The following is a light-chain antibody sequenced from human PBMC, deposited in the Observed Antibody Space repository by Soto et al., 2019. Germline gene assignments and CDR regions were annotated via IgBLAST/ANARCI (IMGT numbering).Light chain of an antibody. J-gene: IGKJ2*03. CDR2: ATF. Sequence: EIVLTQSPGTLSLSPGERVNLACRASQSVNTNWLAWYQQKPGQPPRLLIYATFNRATGIPDRFSGSGSGTDFTLTISRLEPEDFAVYYCQQYGDGNSPRYSFGQGTNLEIK. CDR3: QQYGDGNSPRYS. V-gene: IGKV3-20*01. CDR1: QSVNTNW.